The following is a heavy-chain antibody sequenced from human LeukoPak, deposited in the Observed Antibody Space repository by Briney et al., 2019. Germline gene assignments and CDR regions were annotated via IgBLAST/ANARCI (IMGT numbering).Heavy chain of an antibody. D-gene: IGHD4/OR15-4a*01. CDR1: GGSISSYY. CDR3: ARAKDNYRGNDAFDI. V-gene: IGHV4-4*07. CDR2: IYSTGST. J-gene: IGHJ3*02. Sequence: SETLSLTCTLSGGSISSYYWSWIRRPAGKGLEWIGRIYSTGSTNFNPSLTSRATMSVDTSKNQFSLKLTSVTAADTAVYYCARAKDNYRGNDAFDIWGQGTMVTVS.